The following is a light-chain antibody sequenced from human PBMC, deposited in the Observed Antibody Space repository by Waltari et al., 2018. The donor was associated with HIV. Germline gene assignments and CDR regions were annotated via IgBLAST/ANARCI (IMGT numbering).Light chain of an antibody. J-gene: IGLJ3*02. CDR1: YSNIGSNT. CDR3: ASWDDKLDGWV. CDR2: NND. V-gene: IGLV1-44*01. Sequence: QSLLPQPPPASGTPGQRVTISCSGSYSNIGSNTVNWHQQLPGSAPRALIYNNDQRPSGVPDRFSGSKSGTSASLAISGLQSEDQGDYYCASWDDKLDGWVFGGGTRLTVL.